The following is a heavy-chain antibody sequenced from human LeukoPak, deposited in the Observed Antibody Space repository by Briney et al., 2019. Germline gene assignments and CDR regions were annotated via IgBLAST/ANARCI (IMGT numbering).Heavy chain of an antibody. J-gene: IGHJ3*02. D-gene: IGHD1-26*01. Sequence: QSGGSLRLSCAASGFSLSRYWMSWVRQAPGKGLEWVANMKQDGSEKKYVDSVKGRFTISRDNTKNSLYLQMNSLRAEDTAVYYCAKNRGVGATGAFDIWGQGTMVTVSS. CDR1: GFSLSRYW. V-gene: IGHV3-7*03. CDR3: AKNRGVGATGAFDI. CDR2: MKQDGSEK.